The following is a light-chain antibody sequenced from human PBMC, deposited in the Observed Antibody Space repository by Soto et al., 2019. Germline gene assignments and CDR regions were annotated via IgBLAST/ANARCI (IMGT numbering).Light chain of an antibody. Sequence: EIVLTQSPGTLSLSPGERATLSCRASQSVSSSYLAWYQQKPGQAPRLLIYGASSRATAVPDRFSGGGSGTDFTLTISRLEPEDFAVYYCQQYGGSVYTFGQGTKLELK. J-gene: IGKJ2*01. V-gene: IGKV3-20*01. CDR1: QSVSSSY. CDR2: GAS. CDR3: QQYGGSVYT.